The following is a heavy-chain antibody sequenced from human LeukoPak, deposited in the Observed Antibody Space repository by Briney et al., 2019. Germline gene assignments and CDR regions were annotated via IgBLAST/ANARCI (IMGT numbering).Heavy chain of an antibody. V-gene: IGHV4-4*02. CDR3: ARDRGIVGAHYFDY. D-gene: IGHD1-26*01. CDR2: IYHSGST. J-gene: IGHJ4*02. Sequence: SGTLSLTCAVSGGSISSINWWSWVRQPPGKVLEWIGEIYHSGSTNYNPSLKSRVTISVDKSKNQFSLKLSSVTAADTAVYYCARDRGIVGAHYFDYWGQGTLVTVSS. CDR1: GGSISSINW.